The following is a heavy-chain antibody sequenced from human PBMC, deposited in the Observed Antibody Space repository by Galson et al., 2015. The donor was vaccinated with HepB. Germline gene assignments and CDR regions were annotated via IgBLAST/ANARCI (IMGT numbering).Heavy chain of an antibody. Sequence: SLRLSCAASGFTFSSYGMHWVRQAPGKGLEWVAVIWYDGSNKYYADSVKGRFTISRDNSKNTLYLQMNSLRAEDTAVYYCARGGIRGLSYGDSWGQGTMVTVSS. CDR3: ARGGIRGLSYGDS. J-gene: IGHJ3*01. CDR1: GFTFSSYG. V-gene: IGHV3-33*01. D-gene: IGHD4-17*01. CDR2: IWYDGSNK.